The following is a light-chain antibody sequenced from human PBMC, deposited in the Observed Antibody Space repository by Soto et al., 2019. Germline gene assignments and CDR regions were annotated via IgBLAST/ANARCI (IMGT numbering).Light chain of an antibody. CDR1: QTVTSNY. CDR2: GAS. V-gene: IGKV3-20*01. J-gene: IGKJ5*01. CDR3: QQYGSSIT. Sequence: EVVLTQAPGGLSLSACERSTVCGGASQTVTSNYLAWYQQKPGQAPRLLIYGASSRATGIPDRFSGSGSGTDFTLTISRLEPEDFAVYYCQQYGSSITFGQGNDWRL.